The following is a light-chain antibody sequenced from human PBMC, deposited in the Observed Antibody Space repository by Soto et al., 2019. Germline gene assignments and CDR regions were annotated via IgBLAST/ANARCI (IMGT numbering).Light chain of an antibody. J-gene: IGLJ1*01. V-gene: IGLV2-23*02. CDR2: EVS. Sequence: QSALSPPASVSGSPGQSITISCTGTSSDVGSNNLVSWYQQHPGKAPKLMIYEVSKRPPGISNRFSGSKSGNTASLTISGLQAEDEADYYCCPYAGRSASYVFGAGTKVPV. CDR1: SSDVGSNNL. CDR3: CPYAGRSASYV.